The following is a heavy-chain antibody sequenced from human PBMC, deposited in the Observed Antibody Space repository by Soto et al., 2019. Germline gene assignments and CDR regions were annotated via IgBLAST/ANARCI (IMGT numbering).Heavy chain of an antibody. CDR2: IFSNDEK. V-gene: IGHV2-26*01. J-gene: IGHJ4*02. Sequence: ESGPTLVNPTETLTLTCTVSGFSLSNARMGVSWIRQPPGKALEWLAHIFSNDEKSYSTSLKSRLTISKDTSKSQVVLTMTNMDPVGTATYYCARIRRDYYYDSSGYSDYWGQGTLVTAPQ. CDR1: GFSLSNARMG. D-gene: IGHD3-22*01. CDR3: ARIRRDYYYDSSGYSDY.